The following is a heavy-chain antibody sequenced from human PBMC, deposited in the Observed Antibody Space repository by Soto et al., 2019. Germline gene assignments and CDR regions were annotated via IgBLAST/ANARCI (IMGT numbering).Heavy chain of an antibody. J-gene: IGHJ3*02. CDR3: ARGGGVGVAGSAAFDM. CDR1: GYPVTAYY. V-gene: IGHV1-2*02. Sequence: QLHLVQSGAVVKKPGASVTVSCSASGYPVTAYYMHWVRQAPGRGLEWMGGINPATGAAKYTQTSQGRVTMTRDTSTSTVFIELGGLKSEDTACFYCARGGGVGVAGSAAFDMWGQGTLVTVSS. CDR2: INPATGAA. D-gene: IGHD3-3*01.